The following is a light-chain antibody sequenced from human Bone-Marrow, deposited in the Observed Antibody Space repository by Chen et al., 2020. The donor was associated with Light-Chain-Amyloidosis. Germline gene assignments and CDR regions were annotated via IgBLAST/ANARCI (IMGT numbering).Light chain of an antibody. CDR1: ESVSTN. Sequence: EIVMTQSPATLSVSPGDRATVSCRASESVSTNLAWYQHKPGQAPKLLIYGASTRATGIPARCSGSGSGTEFTLPISSVQSEDFGLYFCQQYNKWPQITFGQGTRLGI. CDR2: GAS. J-gene: IGKJ5*01. V-gene: IGKV3-15*01. CDR3: QQYNKWPQIT.